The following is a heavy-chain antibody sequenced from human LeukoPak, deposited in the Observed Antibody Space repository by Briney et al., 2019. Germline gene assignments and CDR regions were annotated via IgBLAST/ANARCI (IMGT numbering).Heavy chain of an antibody. J-gene: IGHJ4*02. CDR1: GYTFTGYY. CDR2: INPNSGGT. Sequence: ASVKVSCKASGYTFTGYYMHWVRQAPGQGLEWMGWINPNSGGTNYAQKFQGRVTMTRGTSISTAYMELSRLRSDDTAVYYCARDPYYDFWSGNSPADYWGQGTLVTVSS. V-gene: IGHV1-2*02. D-gene: IGHD3-3*01. CDR3: ARDPYYDFWSGNSPADY.